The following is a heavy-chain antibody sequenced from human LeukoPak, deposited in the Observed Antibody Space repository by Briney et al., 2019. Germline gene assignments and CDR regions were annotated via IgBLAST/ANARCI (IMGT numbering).Heavy chain of an antibody. J-gene: IGHJ4*02. CDR1: GFTFSSYA. CDR2: ISSEGSNK. Sequence: GGSLRLSWAASGFTFSSYAMHWVRQAPGKGLEWVAFISSEGSNKYYADSMKGRFTISRNTSKNTPYLQMSSLRSKDTAVYYCARGQRRNIDTAPSFDYWGQGTLVTVSS. D-gene: IGHD5-12*01. V-gene: IGHV3-30*04. CDR3: ARGQRRNIDTAPSFDY.